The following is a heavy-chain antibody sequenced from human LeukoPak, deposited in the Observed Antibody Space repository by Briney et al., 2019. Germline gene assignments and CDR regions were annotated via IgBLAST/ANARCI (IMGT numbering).Heavy chain of an antibody. D-gene: IGHD3-16*01. CDR2: ISGSGGST. CDR3: AKLRSDAFDI. J-gene: IGHJ3*02. Sequence: GGSLRLSCAASGFTFSSYAMSWVRQAPGKGPEWVPAISGSGGSTYYADSVKGRFTISRDNSKNTLYLQMNSLRAEDTAVYYCAKLRSDAFDIWGQGTMVTVSS. CDR1: GFTFSSYA. V-gene: IGHV3-23*01.